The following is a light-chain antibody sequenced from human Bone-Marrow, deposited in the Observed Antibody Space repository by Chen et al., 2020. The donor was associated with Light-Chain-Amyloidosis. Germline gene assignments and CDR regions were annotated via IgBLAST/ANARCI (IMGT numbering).Light chain of an antibody. CDR1: NIGTKS. Sequence: SYVLTQPPSVSVAPGKTARITCGGNNIGTKSVHWYQQRPGLAPVLVIYYNSDRPSGIPERFSGCNSGNTATLTISRVEAGDEADFYCQVGDSSSDHPGWVFGGGTKLTVL. V-gene: IGLV3-21*04. CDR2: YNS. CDR3: QVGDSSSDHPGWV. J-gene: IGLJ3*02.